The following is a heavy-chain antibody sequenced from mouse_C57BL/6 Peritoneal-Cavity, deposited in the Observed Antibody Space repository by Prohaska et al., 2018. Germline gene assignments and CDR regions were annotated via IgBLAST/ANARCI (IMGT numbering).Heavy chain of an antibody. CDR2: SSNLAYSI. CDR1: GFTFSDYG. V-gene: IGHV5-15*01. Sequence: EVKLVESGGGLVQPGGSLKLSCVASGFTFSDYGMAWVRQAPRKGPEWVAFSSNLAYSIYYADTVTGRFTISRENAKNTLYLEMSSLRSEDTAMYYCARHGSNYAMDYWGQGTSVTVSS. J-gene: IGHJ4*01. CDR3: ARHGSNYAMDY.